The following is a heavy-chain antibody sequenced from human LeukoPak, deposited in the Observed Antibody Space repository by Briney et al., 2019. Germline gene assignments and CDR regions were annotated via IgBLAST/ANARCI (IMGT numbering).Heavy chain of an antibody. Sequence: SETLSLTCAVYGGSFSGYYWSWIRQPPGKGLEWIGRGGGSNYNPSLKSRVTISIDTSKNQLSLKLRSVTVADTAVYYCARGQISRKHFDYWGRGTLVTVYS. D-gene: IGHD1-14*01. CDR1: GGSFSGYY. CDR2: GGGS. V-gene: IGHV4-34*01. CDR3: ARGQISRKHFDY. J-gene: IGHJ4*02.